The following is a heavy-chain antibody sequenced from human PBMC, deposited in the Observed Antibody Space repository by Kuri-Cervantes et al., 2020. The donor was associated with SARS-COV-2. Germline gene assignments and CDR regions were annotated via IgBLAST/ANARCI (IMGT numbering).Heavy chain of an antibody. V-gene: IGHV1-69*10. CDR2: IIPILGIA. D-gene: IGHD2-2*01. J-gene: IGHJ4*02. CDR1: GGTFSSYA. Sequence: SVKVSCKASGGTFSSYAISWVRQAPGQGLEWMGGIIPILGIANYAQKFQDRVTITADKSTSTAYMELSSLRSEDTAVYYCATGLVATHSDYWGQGTLVTVSS. CDR3: ATGLVATHSDY.